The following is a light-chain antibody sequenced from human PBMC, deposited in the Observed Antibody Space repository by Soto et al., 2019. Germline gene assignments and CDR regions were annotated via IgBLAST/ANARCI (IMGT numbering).Light chain of an antibody. J-gene: IGKJ2*01. V-gene: IGKV1-39*01. CDR3: QQSHSTPHT. CDR1: QSISTY. CDR2: AAS. Sequence: DIQMTQSPSSLSASVGDRVTITCRASQSISTYLNWYQHKPRKAPKLLILAASSLQSGVPSRFXXXXXXXXXXXXIXXXXXXXXATYYCQQSHSTPHTFGQGTKLEIK.